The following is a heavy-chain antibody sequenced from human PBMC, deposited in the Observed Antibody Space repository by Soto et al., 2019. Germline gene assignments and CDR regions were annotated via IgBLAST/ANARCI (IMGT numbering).Heavy chain of an antibody. J-gene: IGHJ5*02. CDR1: GGSISSGGYS. V-gene: IGHV4-30-2*01. D-gene: IGHD2-21*01. CDR3: AGVRGPYCGGECYPPTPNWFDP. Sequence: QLQLQESGSGLVKPSQTLSLTCAVSGGSISSGGYSWSWIRQPPGKGLEWIGYIYHSGRTYYNPSLKGRVTISVDRSKNQFSLKLSSVTAADSAVYYCAGVRGPYCGGECYPPTPNWFDPWGQGTLVTVSS. CDR2: IYHSGRT.